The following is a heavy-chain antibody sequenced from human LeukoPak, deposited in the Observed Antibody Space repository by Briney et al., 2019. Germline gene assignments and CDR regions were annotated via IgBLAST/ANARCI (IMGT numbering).Heavy chain of an antibody. V-gene: IGHV1-46*01. D-gene: IGHD3-10*01. CDR3: ARGAIGFYYGSGYFHYFDY. CDR2: INPSGGST. Sequence: ASVKVSCKASGYTFTSYYMHWVRQAPGQGLEWMGIINPSGGSTSYAQKFQGRVTMTRDTSTSTVYMELSSLRSEDTAVYYCARGAIGFYYGSGYFHYFDYWGQGTLVTVSS. J-gene: IGHJ4*02. CDR1: GYTFTSYY.